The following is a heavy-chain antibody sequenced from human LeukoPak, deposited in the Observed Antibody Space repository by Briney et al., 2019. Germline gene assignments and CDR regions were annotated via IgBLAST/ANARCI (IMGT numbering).Heavy chain of an antibody. Sequence: GGSLRLSCAASGFTFSSYGVHWVRQAPGKGLEWVAYIQYDGSNEQYAHSVKGRFRTSRDSSKNILYLQMNSLRAEDTAVYYCAKDRCSNGIGCYYYYMDVWGKGTTATISS. D-gene: IGHD2-8*01. CDR3: AKDRCSNGIGCYYYYMDV. CDR1: GFTFSSYG. V-gene: IGHV3-30*02. J-gene: IGHJ6*03. CDR2: IQYDGSNE.